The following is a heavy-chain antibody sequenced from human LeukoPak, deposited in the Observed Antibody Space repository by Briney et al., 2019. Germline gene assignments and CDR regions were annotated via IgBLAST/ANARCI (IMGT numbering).Heavy chain of an antibody. CDR2: IIPIFGTA. CDR3: AVNNYAYYYYMDV. D-gene: IGHD4-11*01. CDR1: GGTFSSYA. Sequence: ASVKVSCKASGGTFSSYAISWVRQAPGQGLEWMGGIIPIFGTANYAQKFQGRVTITADESTSTAYMELSSLRSEDMAVYYCAVNNYAYYYYMDVWGKGTTVTVSS. J-gene: IGHJ6*03. V-gene: IGHV1-69*13.